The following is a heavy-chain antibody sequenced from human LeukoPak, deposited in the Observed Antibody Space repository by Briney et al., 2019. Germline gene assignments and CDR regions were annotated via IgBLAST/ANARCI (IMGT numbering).Heavy chain of an antibody. CDR2: ISSHSSYI. Sequence: GGSLRLSCVGSVFTFTSYAFNWVRQAPGKGLEWVASISSHSSYIYYAESVKGRFTISRDDADNSVFLQMNSLTAEDTAVYYCARDPGTYYYDSSGYYDYWGQGTLVTVSS. V-gene: IGHV3-21*06. D-gene: IGHD3-22*01. CDR1: VFTFTSYA. CDR3: ARDPGTYYYDSSGYYDY. J-gene: IGHJ4*02.